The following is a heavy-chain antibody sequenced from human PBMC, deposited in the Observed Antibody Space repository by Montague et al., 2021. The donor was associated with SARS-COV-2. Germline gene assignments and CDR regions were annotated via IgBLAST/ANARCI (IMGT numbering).Heavy chain of an antibody. CDR3: ARRRLRFFDWSGAFDI. V-gene: IGHV3-7*01. D-gene: IGHD3-9*01. CDR2: IKQDGSEK. Sequence: SLRLSCAASGFTFSSYWMSWVRQAPGKGLERVANIKQDGSEKYYVDSVKGRFTISRDNAKNSLYLQMNSLRAEDTAVYYCARRRLRFFDWSGAFDIWGQGTMVTVSS. J-gene: IGHJ3*02. CDR1: GFTFSSYW.